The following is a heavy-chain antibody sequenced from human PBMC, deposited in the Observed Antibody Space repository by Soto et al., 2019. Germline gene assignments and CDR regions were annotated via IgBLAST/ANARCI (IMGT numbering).Heavy chain of an antibody. CDR2: INPSGGST. CDR3: ARGSPCWSGHYGMDV. D-gene: IGHD3-3*01. V-gene: IGHV1-46*01. Sequence: ASVQVSCKASGYTFTSYYMHWVRQAPGQGLEWMGIINPSGGSTSYAQKFQGRVTMTRDTSTSTVYMELSSLRSEDTAVYYCARGSPCWSGHYGMDVCGQGTTVIVSS. CDR1: GYTFTSYY. J-gene: IGHJ6*02.